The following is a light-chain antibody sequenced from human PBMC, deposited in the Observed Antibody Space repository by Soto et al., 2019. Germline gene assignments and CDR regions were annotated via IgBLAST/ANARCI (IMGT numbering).Light chain of an antibody. V-gene: IGKV1-5*01. CDR2: DAS. J-gene: IGKJ4*01. CDR1: RSAGRW. CDR3: QQYGTSPLT. Sequence: DIQMTQSPSTLSTSVGDRVTITCRASRSAGRWLAWDHQKPGKAPNVLISDASSLENEVPSRFSGSTSGTEFTLTICSLQPDDSAVYYCQQYGTSPLTFGGGTKVEIK.